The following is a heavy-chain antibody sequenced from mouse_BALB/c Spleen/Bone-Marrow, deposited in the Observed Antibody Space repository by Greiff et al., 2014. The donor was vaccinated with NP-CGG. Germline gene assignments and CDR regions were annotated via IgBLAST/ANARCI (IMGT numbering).Heavy chain of an antibody. CDR1: AFTFSSYG. CDR3: ARGGIYYDYLYDMDY. CDR2: INSNGGST. V-gene: IGHV5-6-3*01. J-gene: IGHJ4*01. Sequence: EVKLVESGGGLVQPGGSLKLSCAASAFTFSSYGMSWVRQTPDKRLELVATINSNGGSTYYPDSVKGRFTISRDNAKNTLYLQMSSLKSEDTAMYYCARGGIYYDYLYDMDYWGQGTSATVSS. D-gene: IGHD2-4*01.